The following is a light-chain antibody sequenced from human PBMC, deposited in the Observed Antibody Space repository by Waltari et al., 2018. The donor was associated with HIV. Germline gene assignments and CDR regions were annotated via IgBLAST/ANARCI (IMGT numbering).Light chain of an antibody. J-gene: IGLJ3*02. V-gene: IGLV1-47*01. CDR3: AAWDDSLSGLV. CDR2: RNN. CDR1: SSNIGSNY. Sequence: QSVLTQPPSASGTPGQRVTISCSGSSSNIGSNYVYWYQQLPGTAPKLLIYRNNQRPSGAPDRFSGSKCGTSASLAISGLRSEDETNYYSAAWDDSLSGLVFGGGTKLTVL.